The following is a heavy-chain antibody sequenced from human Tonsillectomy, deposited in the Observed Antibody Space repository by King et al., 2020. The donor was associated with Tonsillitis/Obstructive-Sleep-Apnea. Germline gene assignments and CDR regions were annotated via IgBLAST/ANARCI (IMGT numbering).Heavy chain of an antibody. CDR2: IDPSDSYT. V-gene: IGHV5-10-1*01. J-gene: IGHJ6*03. Sequence: EVQLVESGAEVKKPGESLRISCKGSGYSFTSYWISWVRQMPGKGLEWMGRIDPSDSYTNYSPSFQGHVTISADKSISTAYLQWSSLKASDTAMYYCARQTHWGWEYYYMDVWGKGTTVTVSS. D-gene: IGHD3-16*01. CDR1: GYSFTSYW. CDR3: ARQTHWGWEYYYMDV.